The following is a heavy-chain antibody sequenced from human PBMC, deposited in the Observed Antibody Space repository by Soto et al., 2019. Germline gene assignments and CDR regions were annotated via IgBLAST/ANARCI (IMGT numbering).Heavy chain of an antibody. Sequence: PSETLSLTCAVYGGSFSGYYWSWIRQPPGKGLEWIGEINHSGSTNYNPSLKSRVTISVDTSKNQFSLKLSSVTAADTAVYYCARGRRSSSYYYMDVWGKGTTVTVSS. J-gene: IGHJ6*03. CDR1: GGSFSGYY. D-gene: IGHD6-6*01. CDR3: ARGRRSSSYYYMDV. V-gene: IGHV4-34*01. CDR2: INHSGST.